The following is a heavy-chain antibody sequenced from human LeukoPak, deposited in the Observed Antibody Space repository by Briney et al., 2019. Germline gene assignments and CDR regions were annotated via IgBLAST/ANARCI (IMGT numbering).Heavy chain of an antibody. CDR2: ISYDGSNK. D-gene: IGHD3-3*01. CDR3: AKEADGDFWSGYPLDY. CDR1: GFTFSSYG. Sequence: GGSLRLSCAASGFTFSSYGMHWVRQAPGKGLEWVAVISYDGSNKYYADSVKGRFTISRDNSKNTLYLQMNSLRAEDTAAYYCAKEADGDFWSGYPLDYWGQGTLVTVSS. J-gene: IGHJ4*02. V-gene: IGHV3-30*18.